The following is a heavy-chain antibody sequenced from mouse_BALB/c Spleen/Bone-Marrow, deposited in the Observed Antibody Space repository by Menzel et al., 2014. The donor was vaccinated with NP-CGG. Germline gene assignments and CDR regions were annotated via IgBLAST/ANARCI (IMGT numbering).Heavy chain of an antibody. CDR2: IDPSDSYT. Sequence: LVESGAELVKPGASVKLSCKASGYTFTSYWMHWVEQRPGQGLEWIGEIDPSDSYTNYNQKFKGKATLTVDKSSSTAYMQLSSLTSEDSAVYYCARGLYGNSGYWGQGTTLTVSS. CDR1: GYTFTSYW. J-gene: IGHJ2*01. V-gene: IGHV1-69*02. D-gene: IGHD2-1*01. CDR3: ARGLYGNSGY.